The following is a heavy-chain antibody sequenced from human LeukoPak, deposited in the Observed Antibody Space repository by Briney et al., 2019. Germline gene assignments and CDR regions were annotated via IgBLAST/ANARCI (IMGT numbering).Heavy chain of an antibody. V-gene: IGHV4-34*01. CDR3: ARVTKYDNSRNNYYMDV. CDR1: GFTFSSYS. Sequence: PGGSLRLSCAASGFTFSSYSMNWVRQTPGKGPEWIGNINYRGAVYYNPSLRSRATISLDTSKNQFPLRLTSVTAADTAVYFCARVTKYDNSRNNYYMDVWGKGTTVTVSS. CDR2: INYRGAV. D-gene: IGHD4-17*01. J-gene: IGHJ6*03.